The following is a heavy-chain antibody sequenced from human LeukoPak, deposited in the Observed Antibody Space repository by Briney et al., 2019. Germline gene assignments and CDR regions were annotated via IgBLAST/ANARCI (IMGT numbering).Heavy chain of an antibody. CDR3: ARAPADYGGNLFDY. Sequence: SVKVSCKASGGTFISYAISWVRQAPGPGLDWMGGIIPIFGTANYAQKFQGRVTITADESTSTAYMELSSLRSEDTAVYYCARAPADYGGNLFDYWGQGTLVTVSS. J-gene: IGHJ4*02. CDR2: IIPIFGTA. D-gene: IGHD4-23*01. CDR1: GGTFISYA. V-gene: IGHV1-69*13.